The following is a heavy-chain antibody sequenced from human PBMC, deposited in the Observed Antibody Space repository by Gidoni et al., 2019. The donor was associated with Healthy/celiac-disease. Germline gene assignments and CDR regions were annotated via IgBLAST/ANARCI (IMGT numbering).Heavy chain of an antibody. CDR1: GGAISSRSFY. Sequence: QLQLQESGPGLVKPSETLSITCTVSGGAISSRSFYWGWIGQPPGMGLEWIASFYYSGRTYYNPSLKSRVTISVDTSKNQFSLKLSSVTAADTAVYYCARHEVAAVVAFDFWGQGTMVTVSS. D-gene: IGHD6-19*01. V-gene: IGHV4-39*01. J-gene: IGHJ3*01. CDR2: FYYSGRT. CDR3: ARHEVAAVVAFDF.